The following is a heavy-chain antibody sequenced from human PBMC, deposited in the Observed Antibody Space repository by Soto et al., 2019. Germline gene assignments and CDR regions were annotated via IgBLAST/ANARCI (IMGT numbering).Heavy chain of an antibody. J-gene: IGHJ3*01. D-gene: IGHD6-19*01. CDR3: AKSGGNGWFADAFDV. CDR2: IYSGGST. V-gene: IGHV3-53*01. CDR1: GFIVSSYY. Sequence: EVQLVESGGGLIQPGGSLRLSCAGSGFIVSSYYMSWVRQAPGQGLEWISVIYSGGSTYYADSVKGRFTISRDNSENTLYRPRNSLRAEDTAVYYCAKSGGNGWFADAFDVWGQGTMVTVSS.